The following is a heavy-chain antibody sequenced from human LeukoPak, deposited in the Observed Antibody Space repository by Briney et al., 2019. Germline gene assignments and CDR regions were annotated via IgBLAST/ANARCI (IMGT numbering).Heavy chain of an antibody. J-gene: IGHJ4*02. Sequence: AGESLKISCKGSGYSFTSFWIGWVRPLPGKGLEWMGIIYPGDSDTRYSPSFQGQVTISADKSIGTAYLQWSSLKASDTAMYYCARGGVVTAPYRFDYWGQGTLVTVSS. CDR3: ARGGVVTAPYRFDY. D-gene: IGHD2-21*02. CDR2: IYPGDSDT. V-gene: IGHV5-51*01. CDR1: GYSFTSFW.